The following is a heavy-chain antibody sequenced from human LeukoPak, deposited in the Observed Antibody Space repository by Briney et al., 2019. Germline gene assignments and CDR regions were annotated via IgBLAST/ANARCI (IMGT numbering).Heavy chain of an antibody. CDR1: GYSFTSYW. Sequence: GESLKISCKGSGYSFTSYWIGWVRQMPGKGLEWMGIIYPGDSDTRYSPSFQGQVTISADKSISTAYLQWSSLKTSDSAMYYCARPALAXAXPFDYWGQGTLVTVSS. CDR3: ARPALAXAXPFDY. J-gene: IGHJ4*02. CDR2: IYPGDSDT. D-gene: IGHD6-13*01. V-gene: IGHV5-51*01.